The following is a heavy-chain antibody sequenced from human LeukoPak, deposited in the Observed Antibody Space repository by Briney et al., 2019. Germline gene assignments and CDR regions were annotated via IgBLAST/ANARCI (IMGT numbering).Heavy chain of an antibody. J-gene: IGHJ4*02. CDR1: GGSISSHY. Sequence: PSETLSLTCTVSGGSISSHYWSWIRQPPGKGLEWIGYIYYSGSTNYNPSLKSRVTISVDTSKNQFSLKLSSVTAADTAVYYCARQSVAGLLYFDYWGQGTLVTVSS. CDR3: ARQSVAGLLYFDY. V-gene: IGHV4-59*08. D-gene: IGHD6-19*01. CDR2: IYYSGST.